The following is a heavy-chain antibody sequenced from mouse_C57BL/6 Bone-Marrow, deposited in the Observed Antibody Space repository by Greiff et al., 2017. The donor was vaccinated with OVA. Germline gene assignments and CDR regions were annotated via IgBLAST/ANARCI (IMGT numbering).Heavy chain of an antibody. D-gene: IGHD1-1*01. CDR1: GYAFSSSW. Sequence: QVQLKQSGPELVKPGASVKISCKASGYAFSSSWMNWVKQRPGKGLEWIGRIYPGDGDTNYNGKFKGKATLTADKSSSTAYMQLSSLTSEDSAVYFCARYPYYGSSYRYFDVWGTGTTVTVSS. CDR3: ARYPYYGSSYRYFDV. CDR2: IYPGDGDT. V-gene: IGHV1-82*01. J-gene: IGHJ1*03.